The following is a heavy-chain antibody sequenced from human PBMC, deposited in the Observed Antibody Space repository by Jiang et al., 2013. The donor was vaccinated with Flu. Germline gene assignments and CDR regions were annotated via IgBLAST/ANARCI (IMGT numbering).Heavy chain of an antibody. J-gene: IGHJ6*03. CDR3: ARGGRQQLVGGYYYMDV. D-gene: IGHD6-13*01. V-gene: IGHV4-34*01. Sequence: GKGLEWIGEINHSGSTNYNPSLKSRVTISVDTSKNQFSLKLTSVTAADTAVYYCARGGRQQLVGGYYYMDVWGKGTTVTVSS. CDR2: INHSGST.